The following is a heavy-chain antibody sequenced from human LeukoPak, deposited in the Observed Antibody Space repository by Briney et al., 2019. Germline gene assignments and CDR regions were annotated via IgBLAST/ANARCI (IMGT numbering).Heavy chain of an antibody. CDR3: AREDRSGSSLSWDY. Sequence: PSGTLSLTCAVSGVSISSNNWWTWVRQPPGQGLEWIGEIYHSGSTNYNPSLKSRVTISVDKSKNQFSLKLSSVTAADTAVYYCAREDRSGSSLSWDYWGQGTLVTVSS. V-gene: IGHV4-4*02. CDR1: GVSISSNNW. J-gene: IGHJ4*02. CDR2: IYHSGST. D-gene: IGHD1-26*01.